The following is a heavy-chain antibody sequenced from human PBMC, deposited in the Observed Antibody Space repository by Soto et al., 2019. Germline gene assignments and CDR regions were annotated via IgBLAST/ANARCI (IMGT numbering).Heavy chain of an antibody. CDR1: GVNSRNYW. CDR3: AGASSRVSSVVAAY. J-gene: IGHJ4*02. CDR2: INSGGSNI. V-gene: IGHV3-74*03. Sequence: GGPVRLSGTASGVNSRNYWRHWGGQATGKGLVWVSRINSGGSNIKYADSVKGRFTISRDNARNTLYLQMDSLRSDDTAVYYCAGASSRVSSVVAAYWGQGTLVTVSS. D-gene: IGHD2-15*01.